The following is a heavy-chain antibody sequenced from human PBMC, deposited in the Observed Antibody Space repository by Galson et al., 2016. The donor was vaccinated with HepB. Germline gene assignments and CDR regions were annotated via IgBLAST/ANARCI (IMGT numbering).Heavy chain of an antibody. J-gene: IGHJ4*02. V-gene: IGHV3-21*01. Sequence: SLRLSCAASGFTFSTYSMNWVRQVPGKGLEWVSSISSSSSYIYYGDSLKGRFTISRDNAKHSLYLQMNSLRAEDTAVYYCARDRGIQLWSRDGFDYWGQGTLVTVSS. CDR1: GFTFSTYS. CDR3: ARDRGIQLWSRDGFDY. CDR2: ISSSSSYI. D-gene: IGHD5-18*01.